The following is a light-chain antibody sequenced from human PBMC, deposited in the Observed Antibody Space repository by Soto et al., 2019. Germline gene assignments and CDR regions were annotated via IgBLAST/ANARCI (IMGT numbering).Light chain of an antibody. J-gene: IGKJ5*01. CDR1: QTGSNSC. Sequence: IVLTQSPGTLSLSPGERATLSCRASQTGSNSCLAWYQHKSGQAPRLLIYDASNRATGIPPRFSGSGSGTDFTLTISSLEPEDFAVYYCQQRSSWPPTINFGQGTRLEIK. V-gene: IGKV3-11*01. CDR3: QQRSSWPPTIN. CDR2: DAS.